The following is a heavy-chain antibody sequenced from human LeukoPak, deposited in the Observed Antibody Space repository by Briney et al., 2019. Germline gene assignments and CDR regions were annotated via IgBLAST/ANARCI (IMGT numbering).Heavy chain of an antibody. V-gene: IGHV3-7*01. CDR2: INEDGSEK. CDR3: ARQRYMDV. Sequence: GGSLRLSCAASGFTFSRYWMSWVRQAPGKGLEWVANINEDGSEKIYVDFVKGRFTIPRDNAKNSLYLQMNSLRGEDRAVYYCARQRYMDVWGKGTTVTVSS. J-gene: IGHJ6*03. CDR1: GFTFSRYW.